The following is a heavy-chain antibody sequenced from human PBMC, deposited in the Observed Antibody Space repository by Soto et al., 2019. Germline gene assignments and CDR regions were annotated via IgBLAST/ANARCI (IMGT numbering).Heavy chain of an antibody. Sequence: EVQLVESGGGLVQPGGSLRLSCAASGFTVSDNYMSWVRQAPGKGLQWVSVIYSDGSSYYADSVKGRFTIYKDNSKNTLYLQMNSLRGDDTAVYYCARARPSLWFGELGNVWGPGTTVTVS. CDR2: IYSDGSS. J-gene: IGHJ6*02. D-gene: IGHD3-10*01. CDR1: GFTVSDNY. CDR3: ARARPSLWFGELGNV. V-gene: IGHV3-66*01.